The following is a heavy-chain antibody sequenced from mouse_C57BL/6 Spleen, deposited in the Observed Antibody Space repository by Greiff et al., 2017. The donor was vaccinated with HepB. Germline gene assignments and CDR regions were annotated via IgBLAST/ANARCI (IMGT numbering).Heavy chain of an antibody. CDR3: ARSTVVTTFSYYVDH. V-gene: IGHV1-64*01. Sequence: VQLQQPGAELVKPGASVKLSCKASGYTFTSYWMHWVKQRPGQGLEWIGMIHPNSGSTKYNEKFNGKATLTVDKSSRTAYMQLSSLTSEDSAVYYCARSTVVTTFSYYVDHRGQGTTLTVTS. CDR2: IHPNSGST. CDR1: GYTFTSYW. D-gene: IGHD2-2*01. J-gene: IGHJ2*01.